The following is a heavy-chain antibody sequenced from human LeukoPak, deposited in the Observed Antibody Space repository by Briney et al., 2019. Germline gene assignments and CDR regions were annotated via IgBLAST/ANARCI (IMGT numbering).Heavy chain of an antibody. CDR1: GFTFSSYA. Sequence: GGSLRLSCAASGFTFSSYAMHWVRQAPGKGLEWVAVISYDGSNKYYADSVKGRFTISRDNSKNTLYLQMNSLRAEDTAVYYCARAGLPHYYYYMDVWGKGTTVTVSS. J-gene: IGHJ6*03. CDR2: ISYDGSNK. D-gene: IGHD5-18*01. V-gene: IGHV3-30-3*01. CDR3: ARAGLPHYYYYMDV.